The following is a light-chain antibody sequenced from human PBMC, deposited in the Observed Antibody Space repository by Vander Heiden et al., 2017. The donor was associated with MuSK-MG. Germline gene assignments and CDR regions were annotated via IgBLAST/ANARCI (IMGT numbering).Light chain of an antibody. Sequence: SSELTQDPAVSVDLGQTVRITCQGDTLRSHYASWSQQKPGQAPVLVIYGKNNRPSGIPDRFSGSSSGNTASLTITGAQAEDEADYYCNSRDSSGNHVVFGGGTRLTVL. V-gene: IGLV3-19*01. CDR3: NSRDSSGNHVV. CDR2: GKN. J-gene: IGLJ2*01. CDR1: TLRSHY.